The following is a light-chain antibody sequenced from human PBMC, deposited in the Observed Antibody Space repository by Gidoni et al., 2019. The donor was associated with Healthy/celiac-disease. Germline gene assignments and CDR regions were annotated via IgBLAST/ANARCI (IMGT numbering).Light chain of an antibody. CDR3: QQYNSYPRT. V-gene: IGKV1-5*03. Sequence: DIQLTQSPSTLSASVGARVTIPCRASQSISSWLAWYQQKPGKAPKLLIYKASSLESGVPSRFSGSGSGTEFTLTISSLQPDDFATYYCQQYNSYPRTFGQGTKVEIK. CDR1: QSISSW. J-gene: IGKJ1*01. CDR2: KAS.